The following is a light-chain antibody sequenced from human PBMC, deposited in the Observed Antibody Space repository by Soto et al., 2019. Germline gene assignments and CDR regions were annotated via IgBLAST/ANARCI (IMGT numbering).Light chain of an antibody. CDR2: NVS. J-gene: IGKJ1*01. Sequence: DVVMTQSPLSLPVTLGQPASISCRSSQSLVHSDGNTYLNWFQQRPGQSPRRLIYNVSNRDSGVADRFAGSGSGTDFTLQISRVEADDVGVYYCVQNIPWPWTFGQGNTLDI. CDR3: VQNIPWPWT. CDR1: QSLVHSDGNTY. V-gene: IGKV2-30*02.